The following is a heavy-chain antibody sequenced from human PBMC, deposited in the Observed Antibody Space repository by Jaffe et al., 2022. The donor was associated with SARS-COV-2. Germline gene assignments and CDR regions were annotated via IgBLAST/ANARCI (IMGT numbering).Heavy chain of an antibody. Sequence: EVQLVESGGGLVQPGGSLRLSCAASGFTVSTHYMSWVRQAPGKGLEWVSIIYSDGRTYYADSVKGRFTISRDNSENTLNLRMNSLREEDTAVYYCSGYSYGFPIWGQGALVSVSS. CDR1: GFTVSTHY. CDR3: SGYSYGFPI. V-gene: IGHV3-66*02. D-gene: IGHD1-26*01. J-gene: IGHJ4*02. CDR2: IYSDGRT.